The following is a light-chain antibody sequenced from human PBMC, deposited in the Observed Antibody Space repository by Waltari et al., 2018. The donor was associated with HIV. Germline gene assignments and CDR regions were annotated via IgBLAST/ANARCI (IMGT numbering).Light chain of an antibody. CDR3: ASWDDSLKVVV. V-gene: IGLV1-44*01. CDR2: GND. J-gene: IGLJ2*01. Sequence: QSVLTQPHSAFGSPGQRLTIPCSGSSSNSGSNAVNWYQHPPGTAPTLPIFGNDQRPSGVPARFSGSKSGTSASLAISGLRSEDEGEYYCASWDDSLKVVVFGGGTKLTV. CDR1: SSNSGSNA.